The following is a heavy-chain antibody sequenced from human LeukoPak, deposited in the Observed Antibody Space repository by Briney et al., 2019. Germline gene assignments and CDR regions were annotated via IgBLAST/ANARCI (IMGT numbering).Heavy chain of an antibody. J-gene: IGHJ4*02. V-gene: IGHV3-73*01. Sequence: GGSLRLSCAASGFTFSGSAMHWVRQASGKGLEWVGRIRSKANSYATAYAASVKGRFTISRDDSKNTAYLQMNCVITESWAVSNCTRQGDGYSFVYCSQRTLVTASS. CDR1: GFTFSGSA. CDR3: TRQGDGYSFVY. D-gene: IGHD5-24*01. CDR2: IRSKANSYAT.